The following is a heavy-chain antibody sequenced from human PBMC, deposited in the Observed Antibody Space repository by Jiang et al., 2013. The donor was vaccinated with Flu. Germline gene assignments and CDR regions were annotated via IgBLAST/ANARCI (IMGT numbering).Heavy chain of an antibody. Sequence: QLLESGGGVVQPGRSLRRLVCSLWITSVAMLCTGSARAPGKGLEWVAVISYDGSNKYYADSVKGRFTISRDNSKNTLYLQMNSLRAEDTAVYYCARAYYDSSGRDAFDIWGQGTMVTVSS. D-gene: IGHD3-22*01. CDR2: ISYDGSNK. V-gene: IGHV3-30-3*01. J-gene: IGHJ3*02. CDR1: ITSVAML. CDR3: ARAYYDSSGRDAFDI.